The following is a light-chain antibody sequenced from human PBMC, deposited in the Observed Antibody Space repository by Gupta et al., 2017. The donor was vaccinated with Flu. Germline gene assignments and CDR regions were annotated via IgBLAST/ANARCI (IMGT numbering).Light chain of an antibody. Sequence: TRGDIGDYKYGSGYKQYPGRAPKLIIYEVSNRPSHVSSRFSGSKSGNTASLTISGLQAEDEADYFCSSYATTNTLVFGSGTAVTV. V-gene: IGLV2-14*01. CDR1: RGDIGDYKY. J-gene: IGLJ1*01. CDR3: SSYATTNTLV. CDR2: EVS.